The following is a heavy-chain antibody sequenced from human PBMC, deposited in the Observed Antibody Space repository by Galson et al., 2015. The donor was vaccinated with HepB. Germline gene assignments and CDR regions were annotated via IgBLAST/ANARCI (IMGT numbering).Heavy chain of an antibody. J-gene: IGHJ5*02. CDR1: GYTFTGYY. V-gene: IGHV1-2*02. Sequence: SVKVSCKASGYTFTGYYMHWVRQAPGQGLEWMGWINPNSGGTNYAQKFQGRVTMTRDTSISTAYMELSRLRSDDTAVYYCARDHRLTRQRSQSGSYGFDPWGQGTLVIVSS. D-gene: IGHD1-26*01. CDR2: INPNSGGT. CDR3: ARDHRLTRQRSQSGSYGFDP.